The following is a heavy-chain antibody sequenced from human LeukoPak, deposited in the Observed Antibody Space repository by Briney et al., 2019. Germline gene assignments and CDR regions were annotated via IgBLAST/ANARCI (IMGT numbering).Heavy chain of an antibody. CDR2: ISGSGGST. Sequence: GGSLRLSCAASGFTFSSYAMSWVRQAPGKGLEWVSAISGSGGSTYYADSVKGRFTISRDNSKNTLYLQMNSLRAEDTAVCYCAKMYDILTGYYLFDYWGQGTLVTVSS. V-gene: IGHV3-23*01. J-gene: IGHJ4*02. CDR3: AKMYDILTGYYLFDY. CDR1: GFTFSSYA. D-gene: IGHD3-9*01.